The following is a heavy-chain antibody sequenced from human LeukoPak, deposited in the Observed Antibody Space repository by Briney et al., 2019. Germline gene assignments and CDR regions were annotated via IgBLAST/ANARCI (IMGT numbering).Heavy chain of an antibody. CDR3: ARAYYDSSGYPDYYFDY. CDR1: GFTFSSYW. V-gene: IGHV3-33*08. Sequence: GGSLRLSCAASGFTFSSYWMSWVRQAPGKGLEWVAVIWYDGSNKYYADSVKGRFTISRDNSKNTLYLQMNSLRAEDTAVYYCARAYYDSSGYPDYYFDYWGQGTLVTVSS. CDR2: IWYDGSNK. J-gene: IGHJ4*02. D-gene: IGHD3-22*01.